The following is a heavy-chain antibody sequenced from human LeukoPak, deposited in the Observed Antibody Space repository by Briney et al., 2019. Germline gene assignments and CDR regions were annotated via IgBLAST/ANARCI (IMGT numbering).Heavy chain of an antibody. Sequence: PGRSLRLSCAASGFTFSSYAMHWVRQAPGKGLEWVALIGSDGKKKYYADSVKGRFTISRDNSKNSLYLQMNSLRTEDTALYYCAKDMEKGHPEYFQHWGQGTLVTVSS. CDR3: AKDMEKGHPEYFQH. CDR2: IGSDGKKK. CDR1: GFTFSSYA. J-gene: IGHJ1*01. V-gene: IGHV3-33*03. D-gene: IGHD1-1*01.